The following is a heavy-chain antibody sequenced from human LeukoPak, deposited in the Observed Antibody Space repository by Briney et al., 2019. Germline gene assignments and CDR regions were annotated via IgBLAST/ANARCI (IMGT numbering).Heavy chain of an antibody. Sequence: PGGALRLSCEASGFTLSTYWMYWVRQGRGRGLVWVSRIIIDGRSKYADSVKGRFTISRHNAKNTLYLQMNSLRAEDTAVYYCVRGVYASGISPWGQGTLVTVSS. V-gene: IGHV3-74*01. D-gene: IGHD3-10*01. CDR2: IIIDGRSK. CDR1: GFTLSTYW. CDR3: VRGVYASGISP. J-gene: IGHJ5*02.